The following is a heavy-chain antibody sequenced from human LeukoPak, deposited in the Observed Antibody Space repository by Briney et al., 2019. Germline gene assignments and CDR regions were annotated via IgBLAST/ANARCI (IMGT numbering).Heavy chain of an antibody. CDR3: TREASKGYYDTSGYYYDY. Sequence: GGSLRLSCAASGFTVGSNYMSWVRQAPGKGLEWVSVIYSGGSTYYADSVKGRFTISRDNSKNTLYLQMNSLRAEDTAVYYCTREASKGYYDTSGYYYDYWGQGTLVTVSS. CDR1: GFTVGSNY. V-gene: IGHV3-53*01. CDR2: IYSGGST. D-gene: IGHD3-22*01. J-gene: IGHJ4*02.